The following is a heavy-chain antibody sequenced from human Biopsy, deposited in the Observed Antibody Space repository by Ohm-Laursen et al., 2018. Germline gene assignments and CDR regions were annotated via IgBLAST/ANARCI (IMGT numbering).Heavy chain of an antibody. CDR2: ISSSSESI. CDR3: ARAYPPPGRRLVMVAGDFDC. D-gene: IGHD2-15*01. CDR1: GFTFSNFN. J-gene: IGHJ4*02. Sequence: SLRLSCAASGFTFSNFNMNWFRQAPGEGLEWVSYISSSSESIYYADSVKGRFTISRDNAKNSLYLQMNSLRAEDTAVYYCARAYPPPGRRLVMVAGDFDCWGQGTRVTVSS. V-gene: IGHV3-48*04.